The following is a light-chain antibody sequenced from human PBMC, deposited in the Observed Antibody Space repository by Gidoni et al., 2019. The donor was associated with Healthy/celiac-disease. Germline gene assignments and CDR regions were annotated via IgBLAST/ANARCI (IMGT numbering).Light chain of an antibody. V-gene: IGKV3-11*01. J-gene: IGKJ4*01. CDR1: QSLGTF. CDR3: QQRGRWPLT. Sequence: EIVLTQSPATLSLSPGERANLSCRASQSLGTFLVWYQHKPGQAPRLLNYGASTRSTGVPARFSGAGSGTDFTLTIASLEPEDFAIYYCQQRGRWPLTFGGGTRVEI. CDR2: GAS.